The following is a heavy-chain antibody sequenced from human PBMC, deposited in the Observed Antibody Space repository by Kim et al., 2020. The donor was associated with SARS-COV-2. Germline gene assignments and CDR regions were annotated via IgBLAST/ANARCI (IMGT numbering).Heavy chain of an antibody. V-gene: IGHV4-59*01. CDR2: IYYSGST. CDR1: GGSISSYY. J-gene: IGHJ3*02. Sequence: SETLSLTCTVSGGSISSYYWSWIRQPPGKGLEWIGYIYYSGSTNYNPSHKSRVTISVDTSKNQFSLKLSSVTAADTAVYYCARDSTYGLSAFDIWGQGTMVTVSS. CDR3: ARDSTYGLSAFDI. D-gene: IGHD3-16*01.